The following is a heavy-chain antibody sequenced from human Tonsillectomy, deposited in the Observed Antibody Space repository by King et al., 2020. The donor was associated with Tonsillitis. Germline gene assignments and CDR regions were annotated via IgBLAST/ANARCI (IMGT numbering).Heavy chain of an antibody. CDR1: GFSLSTSGVS. CDR3: AHRRTPAIGIPGAFDL. D-gene: IGHD6-13*01. Sequence: TLKESGPTLVKPTQTLTLTCTFSGFSLSTSGVSVGWIRQPPGKALEWLALIYWSDDKRYSPSLKSRVTITKDTSNNQVVLTMTNMDPVDTATYYCAHRRTPAIGIPGAFDLWGQGTMVTVSS. V-gene: IGHV2-5*01. J-gene: IGHJ3*01. CDR2: IYWSDDK.